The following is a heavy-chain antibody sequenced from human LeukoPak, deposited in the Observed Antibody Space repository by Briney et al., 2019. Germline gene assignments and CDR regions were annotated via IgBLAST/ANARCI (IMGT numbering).Heavy chain of an antibody. D-gene: IGHD3-10*01. Sequence: SETLSLTCTVSGGSISSYYWSWIRQPPGKGLEWIGYIYYSGSTNYNPSLKSRVTISVDTSKNQFSLKLSSVTAADTAVYYCAKTDYGSGGYNWFDPWGQGTLVTVSS. V-gene: IGHV4-59*08. CDR1: GGSISSYY. CDR3: AKTDYGSGGYNWFDP. J-gene: IGHJ5*02. CDR2: IYYSGST.